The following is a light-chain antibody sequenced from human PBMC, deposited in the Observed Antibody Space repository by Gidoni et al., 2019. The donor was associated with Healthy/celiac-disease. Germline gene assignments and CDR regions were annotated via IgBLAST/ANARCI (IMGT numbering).Light chain of an antibody. V-gene: IGLV1-40*01. CDR2: GNS. Sequence: QSVLTQPPSVPGAPGQRVTIPCNGSSSNIGAGYDVHWYQQLPGTAPKLLIYGNSNRPSGVPDRFSGSKSGTSASLAITGLQAEDEADYYCQSYDSNLSGSNVFGTGTKVTVL. CDR1: SSNIGAGYD. J-gene: IGLJ1*01. CDR3: QSYDSNLSGSNV.